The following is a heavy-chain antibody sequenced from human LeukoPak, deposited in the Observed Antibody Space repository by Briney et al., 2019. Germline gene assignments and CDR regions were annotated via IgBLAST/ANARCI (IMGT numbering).Heavy chain of an antibody. CDR2: ISAYNGNT. Sequence: ASVKVSCKASGYTFTSYGISWVRQAPGQGLEWMGWISAYNGNTNYAQKLQGRVTMTTDTSTSTAYMELRSLRSDDTAVYYCARWDPDYGDYAIYYYYGMDDWGQGTTVTVSS. J-gene: IGHJ6*02. CDR3: ARWDPDYGDYAIYYYYGMDD. V-gene: IGHV1-18*01. D-gene: IGHD4-17*01. CDR1: GYTFTSYG.